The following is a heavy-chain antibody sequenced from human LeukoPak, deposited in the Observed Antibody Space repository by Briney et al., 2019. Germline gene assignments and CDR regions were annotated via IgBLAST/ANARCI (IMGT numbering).Heavy chain of an antibody. CDR1: GFTFSSYW. CDR2: IKQDGSEK. J-gene: IGHJ6*03. CDR3: ARVGIFGVAPYHYYYYMDV. Sequence: PGGSLRLSCAASGFTFSSYWMSWVRQAPGKGLGWVANIKQDGSEKYYVDSVKGRFTISRDNAKNSLYLQMSSLRAEDTAVYYCARVGIFGVAPYHYYYYMDVWGKGTTVTVSS. D-gene: IGHD3-3*01. V-gene: IGHV3-7*01.